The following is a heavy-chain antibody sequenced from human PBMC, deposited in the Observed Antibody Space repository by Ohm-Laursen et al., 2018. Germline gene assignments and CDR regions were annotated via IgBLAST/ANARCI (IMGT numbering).Heavy chain of an antibody. CDR3: ARDGLVSGFDP. CDR1: GFTVSSNY. CDR2: IYSGGST. J-gene: IGHJ5*02. V-gene: IGHV3-66*01. D-gene: IGHD2-2*01. Sequence: SLRLSCAASGFTVSSNYISWVRQAPGKGLGWVSVIYSGGSTYYADSVKGRFTISRDNSKNTLYLQMNSLRAEDTAVYYCARDGLVSGFDPWGQGTLVTVSS.